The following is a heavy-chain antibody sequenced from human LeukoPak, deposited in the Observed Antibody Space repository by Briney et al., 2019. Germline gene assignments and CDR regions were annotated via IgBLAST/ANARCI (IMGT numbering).Heavy chain of an antibody. D-gene: IGHD2-15*01. V-gene: IGHV3-53*01. CDR1: GFTVNSNY. Sequence: PGGSLRLSCAASGFTVNSNYMNWVRQAPGKGLEWVSVVYSDDTTYYADSVKGRFTISRDNAKNSLYLQMNSLRAEDTAVYYCARDHGRYCSGGSCYFGGFFEYWGQGTLGTVSS. CDR3: ARDHGRYCSGGSCYFGGFFEY. J-gene: IGHJ4*02. CDR2: VYSDDTT.